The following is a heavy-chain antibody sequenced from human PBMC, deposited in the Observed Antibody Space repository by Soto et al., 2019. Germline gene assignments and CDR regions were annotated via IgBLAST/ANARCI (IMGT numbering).Heavy chain of an antibody. CDR1: GATFRRFS. V-gene: IGHV1-69*13. J-gene: IGHJ6*02. CDR2: IVPIFGTT. CDR3: ARPDEGIYHSKQHYHYAMDM. Sequence: VASVKVSCKASGATFRRFSISWVRQAPGQGLEWMGGIVPIFGTTNYAQELQGRITITAEESTSTSYMELRSLKSEDTAVHYCARPDEGIYHSKQHYHYAMDMWGQATTVTVSS. D-gene: IGHD3-16*02.